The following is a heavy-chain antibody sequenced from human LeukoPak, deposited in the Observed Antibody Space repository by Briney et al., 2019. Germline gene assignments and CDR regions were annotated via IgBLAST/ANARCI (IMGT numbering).Heavy chain of an antibody. V-gene: IGHV3-30*18. D-gene: IGHD3-22*01. CDR1: GFTFSSYG. Sequence: HPGGSLRLSCAASGFTFSSYGMHWVRQAPGKGLEWVAVISYDGSNKYYADSVKGRFTISRDNSKNTLYLQMNSLRAEETAVYYCAKNRDRGVPTYYYASSGSSHFDLWGRGTLVTVSS. J-gene: IGHJ2*01. CDR2: ISYDGSNK. CDR3: AKNRDRGVPTYYYASSGSSHFDL.